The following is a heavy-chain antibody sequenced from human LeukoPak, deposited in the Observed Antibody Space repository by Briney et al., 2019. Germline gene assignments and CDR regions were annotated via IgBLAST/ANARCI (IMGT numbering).Heavy chain of an antibody. CDR2: ISPSGGST. Sequence: GGSLRLSCAASEFTFSNYAMSWVRQAPGKGLEWVSAISPSGGSTYYADSVKGRFTISRDNSKNTLSLQMNSLRAEDTAIYYCAKFLHSSLTNFDYWGQGTLVTVSS. J-gene: IGHJ4*02. D-gene: IGHD4/OR15-4a*01. CDR1: EFTFSNYA. CDR3: AKFLHSSLTNFDY. V-gene: IGHV3-23*01.